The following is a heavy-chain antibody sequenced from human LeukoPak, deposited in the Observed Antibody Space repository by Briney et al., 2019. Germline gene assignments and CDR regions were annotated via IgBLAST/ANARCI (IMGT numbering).Heavy chain of an antibody. CDR1: GYSFTSYW. J-gene: IGHJ4*02. CDR2: IDPSDSYT. D-gene: IGHD1-26*01. Sequence: GESLKISCKGSGYSFTSYWISWVRQMPGKGLEWMGRIDPSDSYTNYSPSFQGHVTISADKSISTAYLQWSSLKASDTAMYYCARRLVGATFPFDYWGQGTLVTVSS. V-gene: IGHV5-10-1*01. CDR3: ARRLVGATFPFDY.